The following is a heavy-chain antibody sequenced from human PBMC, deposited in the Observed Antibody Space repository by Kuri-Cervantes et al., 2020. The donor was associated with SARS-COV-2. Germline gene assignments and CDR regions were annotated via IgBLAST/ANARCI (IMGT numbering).Heavy chain of an antibody. D-gene: IGHD4-17*01. J-gene: IGHJ4*02. CDR3: ARHRTTVTTEYFGY. V-gene: IGHV4-34*01. CDR1: GGSFNTYY. Sequence: SETLSLTCAVHGGSFNTYYWTWIRQPPGKGLEWIGEIKHSGSTNYNPSLKSRVTISVDTSKNQFSLKLSSVTAADTAVYYCARHRTTVTTEYFGYWGQGNLVT. CDR2: IKHSGST.